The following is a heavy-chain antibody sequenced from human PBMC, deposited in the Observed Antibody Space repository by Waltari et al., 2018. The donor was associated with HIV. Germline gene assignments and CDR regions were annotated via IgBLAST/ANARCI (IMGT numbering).Heavy chain of an antibody. J-gene: IGHJ4*02. CDR1: GGTFSSYA. Sequence: QVQLVQSGAEVKKPGSSVKVSCKASGGTFSSYAISWVRQATGQGLEWMGGIIPIFGTANYAQKFQGRVTITADESTSTAYMELSSLRSEDTAVYYCASQTPGRGYYKWGFDYWGQGTLVTVSS. CDR2: IIPIFGTA. CDR3: ASQTPGRGYYKWGFDY. D-gene: IGHD3-3*01. V-gene: IGHV1-69*01.